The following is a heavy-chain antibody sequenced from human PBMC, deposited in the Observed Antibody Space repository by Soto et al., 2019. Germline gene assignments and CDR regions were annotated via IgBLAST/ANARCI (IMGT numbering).Heavy chain of an antibody. CDR1: GASITTGGYS. Sequence: SETLSLTCAVSGASITTGGYSWSWIRQPPGKGLEWIGYIYYSGSTYYNPSLKSRVTMSLDRSKNQISLKLNSVTAADTAVYYCARDQAGGSPHDPWGQGTLVTVSS. V-gene: IGHV4-30-2*01. CDR2: IYYSGST. J-gene: IGHJ5*02. CDR3: ARDQAGGSPHDP. D-gene: IGHD3-10*01.